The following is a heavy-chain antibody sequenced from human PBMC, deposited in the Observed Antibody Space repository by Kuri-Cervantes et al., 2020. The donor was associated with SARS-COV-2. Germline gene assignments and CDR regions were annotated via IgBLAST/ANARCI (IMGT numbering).Heavy chain of an antibody. Sequence: GGSLRLSCAASGFTFSSYAMHWVRQAPGKGLEWVAVISYDGSNKYYADSVKGRFTISRDNSKNTLYLQMNSLRAEDTAVYYCARDRDYFDYWGQGTLVTVSS. CDR1: GFTFSSYA. D-gene: IGHD3-10*01. CDR3: ARDRDYFDY. J-gene: IGHJ4*02. V-gene: IGHV3-30-3*01. CDR2: ISYDGSNK.